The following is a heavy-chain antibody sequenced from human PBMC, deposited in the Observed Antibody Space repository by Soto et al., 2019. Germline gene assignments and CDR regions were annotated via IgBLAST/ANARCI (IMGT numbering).Heavy chain of an antibody. CDR2: VNPILSMS. V-gene: IGHV1-69*02. Sequence: ASVKVSCKASGDTFSFYTINWVRQAPGLGLERMGRVNPILSMSNYAQKYQGRVTMTADKSTSTAYKELRILSSVDTAFYYCATSYGSGYRAFDYWGQGALVTVSS. CDR1: GDTFSFYT. CDR3: ATSYGSGYRAFDY. J-gene: IGHJ4*02. D-gene: IGHD3-10*01.